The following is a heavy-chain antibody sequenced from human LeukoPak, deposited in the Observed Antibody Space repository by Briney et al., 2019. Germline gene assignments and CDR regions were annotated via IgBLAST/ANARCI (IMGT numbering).Heavy chain of an antibody. J-gene: IGHJ4*02. D-gene: IGHD3-22*01. CDR3: ARDSRKGGYYSEF. CDR2: ISKTSTYI. Sequence: NTGGSLRLSCAASGFRFDTHDLTWVRQAPGKGLECVAHISKTSTYIHYADSVKGRFTIPRDNAKNLVHLQMNSLRADDTAVYFCARDSRKGGYYSEFWGQGTVVTVSS. V-gene: IGHV3-21*01. CDR1: GFRFDTHD.